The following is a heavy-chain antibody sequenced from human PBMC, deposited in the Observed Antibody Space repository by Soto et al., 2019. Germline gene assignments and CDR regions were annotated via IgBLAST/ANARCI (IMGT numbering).Heavy chain of an antibody. CDR2: INHSGST. CDR3: ARVGIYDYYGMDV. Sequence: QVQLQQWGAGLLKPSETLSLTCAVYGGSFSGYYWSWIRQPPGKGLEWIGEINHSGSTNYNPSLKSRVTISVDTSKNQCSLKLSSVTAADTAVYYCARVGIYDYYGMDVWGQGTTVTVSS. D-gene: IGHD6-13*01. J-gene: IGHJ6*02. V-gene: IGHV4-34*01. CDR1: GGSFSGYY.